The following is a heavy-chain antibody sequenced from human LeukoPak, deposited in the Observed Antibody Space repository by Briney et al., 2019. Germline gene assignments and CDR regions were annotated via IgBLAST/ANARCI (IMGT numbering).Heavy chain of an antibody. V-gene: IGHV3-64*01. J-gene: IGHJ4*02. D-gene: IGHD1-26*01. Sequence: GGSLRLSCAASGFTFSSYSMHWVRQAPGKGLEYVSAVSSNGDNTYYANSVKGRFTISRDNSKNTLYLQMASLRGEDTAVYYCARAPREGFSGSYHDYWGQGTLVTVSS. CDR1: GFTFSSYS. CDR2: VSSNGDNT. CDR3: ARAPREGFSGSYHDY.